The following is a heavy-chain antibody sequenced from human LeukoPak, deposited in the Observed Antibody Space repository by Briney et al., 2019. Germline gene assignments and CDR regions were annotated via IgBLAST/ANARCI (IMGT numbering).Heavy chain of an antibody. V-gene: IGHV4-61*02. Sequence: SETLSLTCTVSGGSISSGSYYGSWIRQPAGKGLEWIGRIYTSGSTNYNPSVKSRVTISVDTSKNQFSLKLSSVTAADTAVYYCARGNRITMVRGVGGFDYWGQGTLVTVSS. D-gene: IGHD3-10*01. CDR3: ARGNRITMVRGVGGFDY. CDR1: GGSISSGSYY. J-gene: IGHJ4*02. CDR2: IYTSGST.